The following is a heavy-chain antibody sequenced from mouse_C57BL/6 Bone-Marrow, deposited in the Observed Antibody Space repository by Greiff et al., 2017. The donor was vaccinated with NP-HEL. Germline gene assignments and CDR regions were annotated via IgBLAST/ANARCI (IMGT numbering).Heavy chain of an antibody. V-gene: IGHV5-6*01. Sequence: EVQRVESGGDLVKPGGSLKLSCAASGFTFSSYGMSWVRQTPDKRLEWVATISSGGSYTYYPDSVKGRFTISRDNAKNTLYLQLSRLKSEDTAMYYCARRYYGSSGFAYWGQGTLVTVSA. CDR3: ARRYYGSSGFAY. J-gene: IGHJ3*01. CDR1: GFTFSSYG. D-gene: IGHD1-1*01. CDR2: ISSGGSYT.